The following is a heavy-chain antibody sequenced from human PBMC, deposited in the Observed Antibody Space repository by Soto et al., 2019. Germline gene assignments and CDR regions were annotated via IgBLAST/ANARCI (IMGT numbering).Heavy chain of an antibody. J-gene: IGHJ4*02. CDR2: IYYSGST. CDR1: GGSLSSGGYY. V-gene: IGHV4-31*03. Sequence: QVQLQESGPGLVKPSQTLSLSCTVSGGSLSSGGYYWSWIRQHPGKGLEWIGFIYYSGSTYYNPSLKSRVTMSVDTSQNQFALKLSSVSAADPAVYYCARDTQRGYSGYFDSRGQGTLVTVSS. D-gene: IGHD5-12*01. CDR3: ARDTQRGYSGYFDS.